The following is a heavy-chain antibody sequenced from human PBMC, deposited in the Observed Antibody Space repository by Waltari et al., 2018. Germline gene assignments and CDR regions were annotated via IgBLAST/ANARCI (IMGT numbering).Heavy chain of an antibody. Sequence: EVQLLESGGGLVQPGGSLRLSCAASGFTFSSYARSWVRQAPGKGLEWVSVIYSGGSSTYYADSVKGRFTISRDNSKNTLYLQMNSLRAEDTAVYYCARVSWQLAFGDYWGQGTLVTVSS. J-gene: IGHJ4*02. D-gene: IGHD3-3*01. CDR2: IYSGGSST. CDR1: GFTFSSYA. V-gene: IGHV3-23*03. CDR3: ARVSWQLAFGDY.